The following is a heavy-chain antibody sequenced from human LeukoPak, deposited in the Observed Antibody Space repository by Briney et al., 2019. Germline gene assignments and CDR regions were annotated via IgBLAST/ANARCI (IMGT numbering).Heavy chain of an antibody. CDR1: GVTLDYFW. V-gene: IGHV3-7*03. CDR2: INQDGSEK. CDR3: ARDRSGYCSTTSCFAGKSDY. D-gene: IGHD2-2*01. Sequence: GGSLRLSCAVSGVTLDYFWMSWVRQAPGKGLEFVAKINQDGSEKYYVESVKGRFTISRNNAKNSLYLQMNSLRAEDTAVYYCARDRSGYCSTTSCFAGKSDYWGQGTLVTVSS. J-gene: IGHJ4*02.